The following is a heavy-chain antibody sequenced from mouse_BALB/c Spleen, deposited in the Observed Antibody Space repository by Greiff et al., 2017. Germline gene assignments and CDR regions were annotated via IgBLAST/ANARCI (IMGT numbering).Heavy chain of an antibody. CDR2: ISMGGSYT. Sequence: EVMLVESGGGLVKPGGSLKLSCAASGFTFSSYAMSWVRQSPEKRLEWVAVISMGGSYTYYPDTVTGRFTITRDNAKNTLYLEMSSRRSEDTAMYYCAKLGRDYYAMDYWGQGTSVTVSA. D-gene: IGHD4-1*01. J-gene: IGHJ4*01. CDR1: GFTFSSYA. CDR3: AKLGRDYYAMDY. V-gene: IGHV5-9-4*01.